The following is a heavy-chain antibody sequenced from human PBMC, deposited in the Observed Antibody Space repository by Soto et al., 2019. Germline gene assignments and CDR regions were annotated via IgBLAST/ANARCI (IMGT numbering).Heavy chain of an antibody. CDR2: ISGSGGST. J-gene: IGHJ6*02. CDR3: AKGGQGGYDIGP. CDR1: GFTFSSYA. V-gene: IGHV3-23*01. D-gene: IGHD3-22*01. Sequence: GGSLRLSCAASGFTFSSYAMSWVRQAPGKGLEWVSAISGSGGSTYYADSVKGRFTISRDNSKNTLYLQMNSLGAEDTAVYYCAKGGQGGYDIGPWGHGTTVTVSS.